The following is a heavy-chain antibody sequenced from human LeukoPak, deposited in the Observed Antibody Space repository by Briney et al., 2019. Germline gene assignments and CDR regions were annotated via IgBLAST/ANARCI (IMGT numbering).Heavy chain of an antibody. CDR2: INHSGST. J-gene: IGHJ4*02. CDR1: GGSFSGYY. D-gene: IGHD5-24*01. CDR3: ARLTRDGYNSNFDY. V-gene: IGHV4-34*01. Sequence: SETLSLTCAVYGGSFSGYYWSWIRQPPGKGLEGIGEINHSGSTNYNPSLKSRVTISVDTSKNQFSLKLSSVTAADTAVYYCARLTRDGYNSNFDYWGQGTLVTVSS.